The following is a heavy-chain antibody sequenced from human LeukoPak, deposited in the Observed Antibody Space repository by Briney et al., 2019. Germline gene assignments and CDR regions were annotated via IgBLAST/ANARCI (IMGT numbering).Heavy chain of an antibody. V-gene: IGHV3-15*01. Sequence: GGSLRLSCAASGFTFSNAWMSWVRQAPGKGLEWVGRIKSKTDGGTTDYAAPVKGRFTISRDDSKNTLYLQTNSLKTEDTAVYYCTTDYLERIAAAGTLFFYYAGMDAWGKGTTVTVSS. J-gene: IGHJ6*04. CDR3: TTDYLERIAAAGTLFFYYAGMDA. CDR1: GFTFSNAW. CDR2: IKSKTDGGTT. D-gene: IGHD6-13*01.